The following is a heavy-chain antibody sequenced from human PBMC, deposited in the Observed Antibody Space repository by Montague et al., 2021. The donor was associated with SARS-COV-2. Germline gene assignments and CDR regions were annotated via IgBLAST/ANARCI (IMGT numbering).Heavy chain of an antibody. J-gene: IGHJ6*02. CDR1: GFSLSTSGIC. CDR2: XAWXSYK. Sequence: PALVTPPQTLTLTCTFSGFSLSTSGICVSWIRQPPGKALEWLALXAWXSYKYYSTSLKTRLTISKDTSKNQVVLTMTNMDPVDTATYYCARTPIVATTYYNDCYCGMDVWGQGTTVTVSS. CDR3: ARTPIVATTYYNDCYCGMDV. D-gene: IGHD5-12*01. V-gene: IGHV2-70*01.